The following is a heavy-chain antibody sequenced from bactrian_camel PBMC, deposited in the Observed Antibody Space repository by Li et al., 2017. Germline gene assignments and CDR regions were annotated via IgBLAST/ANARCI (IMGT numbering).Heavy chain of an antibody. D-gene: IGHD3*01. Sequence: HVQLVESGGGSVQAGGSLRLSCAASRVTDARFCMGWFRQATGQEREAVATFYNGDHTTYYHESVKGRFVISKDNAKNTLYLQMNTLKPEDTALYYRATRTDCGWGSTASLLKVVYQIWGQ. V-gene: IGHV3-2*01. J-gene: IGHJ4*01. CDR3: ATRTDCGWGSTASLLKVVYQI. CDR2: FYNGDHTT. CDR1: RVTDARFC.